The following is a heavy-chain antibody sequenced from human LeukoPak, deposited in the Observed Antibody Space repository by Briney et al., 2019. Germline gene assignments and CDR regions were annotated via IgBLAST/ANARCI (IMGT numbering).Heavy chain of an antibody. J-gene: IGHJ4*02. D-gene: IGHD1-26*01. CDR1: GFTFSSYA. CDR3: ASSEWELTSLDY. CDR2: ISYDGSNK. Sequence: GGSLRLSCAASGFTFSSYAMHWVRQAPGKGLEWVAVISYDGSNKYYADSVKGRFTISRDNSKNTLYLQMNSLRAEDTAVYYCASSEWELTSLDYRGQGTLVTVSS. V-gene: IGHV3-30-3*01.